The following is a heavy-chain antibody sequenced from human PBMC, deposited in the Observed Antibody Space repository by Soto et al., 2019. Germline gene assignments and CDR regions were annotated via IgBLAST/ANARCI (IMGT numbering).Heavy chain of an antibody. CDR3: ARASYCGGYCYMDYYYYGMDV. CDR1: GGSISSGDYY. V-gene: IGHV4-30-4*01. CDR2: IYYSGST. D-gene: IGHD2-21*02. Sequence: SETLSLTCTVSGGSISSGDYYWSWIRQPPGKGLEWIGYIYYSGSTYYNPSLKSRVTISVDTSKNQFSLKLSSVTAADTAVYYCARASYCGGYCYMDYYYYGMDVWGQGTTVTVSS. J-gene: IGHJ6*02.